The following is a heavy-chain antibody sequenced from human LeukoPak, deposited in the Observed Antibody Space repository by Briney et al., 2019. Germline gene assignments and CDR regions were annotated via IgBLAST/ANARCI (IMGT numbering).Heavy chain of an antibody. J-gene: IGHJ4*02. CDR2: IIPIFGTA. V-gene: IGHV1-69*06. CDR3: AREGIVGAEQVFDY. Sequence: EASVKVSCKASGYTFTGYYMHWVRQAPGQGLEWMGGIIPIFGTANYAQKFQGRVTITADKSTSTAYMELSSLRSEDTAVYYCAREGIVGAEQVFDYWGQGTLVTVSS. CDR1: GYTFTGYY. D-gene: IGHD1-26*01.